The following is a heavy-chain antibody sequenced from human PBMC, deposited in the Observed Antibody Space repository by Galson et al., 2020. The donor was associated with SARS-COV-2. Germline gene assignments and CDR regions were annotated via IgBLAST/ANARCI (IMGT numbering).Heavy chain of an antibody. J-gene: IGHJ4*02. Sequence: GGSLRLSCAASGFTFSSYAMSWVRQAPGKGLEWVSTISGSGGSTYYADSVKGRFTISRDNSKNTLYLQLNGLRAGDTAVYYCAKLVFPLYFDYWGQGTLVTVSS. V-gene: IGHV3-23*01. CDR3: AKLVFPLYFDY. CDR2: ISGSGGST. D-gene: IGHD3-9*01. CDR1: GFTFSSYA.